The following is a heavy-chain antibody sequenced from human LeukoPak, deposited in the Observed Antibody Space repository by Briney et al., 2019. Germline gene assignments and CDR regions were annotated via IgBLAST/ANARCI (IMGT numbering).Heavy chain of an antibody. CDR1: GFTVSSNY. Sequence: GGSLRLSCAASGFTVSSNYMSWVRQAPGKGLEWVSVIYGGGSTYYADSVKGRFTISRDNSKNTLYLQMNSLRAEDTAVYYCARRTARVGPGERNYYMDVWGKGTTVTVSS. D-gene: IGHD7-27*01. V-gene: IGHV3-53*01. CDR3: ARRTARVGPGERNYYMDV. CDR2: IYGGGST. J-gene: IGHJ6*03.